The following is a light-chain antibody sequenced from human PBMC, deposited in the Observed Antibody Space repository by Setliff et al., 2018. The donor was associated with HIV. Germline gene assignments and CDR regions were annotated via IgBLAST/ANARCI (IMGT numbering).Light chain of an antibody. CDR1: SSDVGGYNY. V-gene: IGLV2-11*01. CDR3: CSYTGSYTFGV. Sequence: QSALTQPRSVSGSPGKSVTISCTGTSSDVGGYNYVSWYQQHPGKAPKLMIYDVSKWPSGVPDRCSGSKSGNTASLTISGLQAEDEADYYCCSYTGSYTFGVFGTGTKVTVL. CDR2: DVS. J-gene: IGLJ1*01.